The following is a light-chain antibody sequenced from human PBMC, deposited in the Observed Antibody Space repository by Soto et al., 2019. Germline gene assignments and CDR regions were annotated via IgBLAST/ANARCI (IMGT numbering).Light chain of an antibody. CDR2: TAS. CDR3: QQYSSYPRT. J-gene: IGKJ5*01. CDR1: QGISTF. Sequence: DIQLTQSPSSLSASVGDRVTISCRASQGISTFLAWYQQKPGKAPKSLIKTASTLQSGVPSRFSGSGYDTDFILTISSMQPEDFATYYCQQYSSYPRTFGQGTRLDLK. V-gene: IGKV1D-16*01.